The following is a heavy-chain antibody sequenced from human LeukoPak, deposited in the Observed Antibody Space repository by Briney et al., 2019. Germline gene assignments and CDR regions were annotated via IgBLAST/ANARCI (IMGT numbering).Heavy chain of an antibody. CDR3: ARSRLRGDWFDP. Sequence: ASVKVSCKASGYTFTSYGISWVRQAPGQGLEWMGWISAYNGNTNCAQKLQGIVTMTTDTSTSTAYMELRSLRSDDTAVYYCARSRLRGDWFDPWGQGTLVTVSS. CDR1: GYTFTSYG. CDR2: ISAYNGNT. D-gene: IGHD2-15*01. V-gene: IGHV1-18*04. J-gene: IGHJ5*02.